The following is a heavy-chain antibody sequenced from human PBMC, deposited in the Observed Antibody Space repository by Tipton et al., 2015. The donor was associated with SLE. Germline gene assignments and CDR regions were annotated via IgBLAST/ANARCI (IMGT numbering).Heavy chain of an antibody. Sequence: TLSLTCTVSGGSISSGDYDWSWIRQPPGKALEWIGYINDSGNTNYNPSLESRVTISLDTSKNQFSLRLSSVTAADTAVYYCARDISSWFDAFDIWGQGTMVTVSS. V-gene: IGHV4-61*08. CDR2: INDSGNT. CDR1: GGSISSGDYD. J-gene: IGHJ3*02. D-gene: IGHD6-13*01. CDR3: ARDISSWFDAFDI.